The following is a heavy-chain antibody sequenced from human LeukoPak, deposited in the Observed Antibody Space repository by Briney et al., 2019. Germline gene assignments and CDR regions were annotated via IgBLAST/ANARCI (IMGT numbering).Heavy chain of an antibody. V-gene: IGHV3-43*02. J-gene: IGHJ5*02. CDR2: ISGDGGST. CDR1: GFTFDDYA. Sequence: GGSLRLSCAASGFTFDDYAMHWVRQAPGKGLEWVSLISGDGGSTYYADSVKGRFTISRDNSKNSLYLQMNSLRTEDTALYYCAKSQYSSSLPVTPPFDPWGQGTLVTVSS. CDR3: AKSQYSSSLPVTPPFDP. D-gene: IGHD6-6*01.